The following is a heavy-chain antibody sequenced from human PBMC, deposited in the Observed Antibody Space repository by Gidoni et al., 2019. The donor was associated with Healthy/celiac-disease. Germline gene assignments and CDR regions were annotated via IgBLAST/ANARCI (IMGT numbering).Heavy chain of an antibody. Sequence: EVQLLGSGGGVVLPGGSLRLSCAASGFTFSNSAMSWVRQAPGKGLEWVSAISGSASSTYYADSVKARFTISRDNPKNTLYLQMNSLRAEDTVVSYCATGSTLFDYWGQGTLVTVSS. V-gene: IGHV3-23*01. CDR2: ISGSASST. J-gene: IGHJ4*02. CDR1: GFTFSNSA. CDR3: ATGSTLFDY.